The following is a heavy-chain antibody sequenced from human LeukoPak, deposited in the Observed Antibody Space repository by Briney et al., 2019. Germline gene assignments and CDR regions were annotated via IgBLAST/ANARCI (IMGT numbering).Heavy chain of an antibody. CDR2: IYYSGST. V-gene: IGHV4-31*03. CDR3: ARGRYYGSGSYYYAFDI. J-gene: IGHJ3*02. CDR1: GGSISSGGYY. Sequence: SETLSLTCTVSGGSISSGGYYWSWIRQHPGKGLEWIGYIYYSGSTYYNPSLKSRVTISVDTSKNQFSLKLGSVTAADTAVYYCARGRYYGSGSYYYAFDIWGQGTMVTVSS. D-gene: IGHD3-10*01.